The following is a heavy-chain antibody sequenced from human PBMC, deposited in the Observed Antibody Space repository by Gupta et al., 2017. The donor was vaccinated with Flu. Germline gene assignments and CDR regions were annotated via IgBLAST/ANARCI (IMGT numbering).Heavy chain of an antibody. D-gene: IGHD6-6*01. Sequence: SYWIGWVRQMPGKGLEWMGIIYPGDSDTRYSPSFQGQVTISADKSISTAYLQWSSLKASDTAMYYCARHGPYMSEADYSSSHYYYMDVWGK. CDR2: IYPGDSDT. J-gene: IGHJ6*03. V-gene: IGHV5-51*01. CDR3: ARHGPYMSEADYSSSHYYYMDV. CDR1: SYW.